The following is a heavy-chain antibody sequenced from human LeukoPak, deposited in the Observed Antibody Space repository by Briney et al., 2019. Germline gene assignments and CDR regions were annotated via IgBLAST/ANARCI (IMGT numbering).Heavy chain of an antibody. CDR1: GFTFSSYG. J-gene: IGHJ4*02. CDR3: ARDHCSSTSCYAQPAPFDY. Sequence: VQPGRSLRLSCAASGFTFSSYGMHWVRQAPGKGLEWVAGIWYDGSNKYYADSVKGRFTISRDNSKNTLYLQMNSLRAEDTAVYYCARDHCSSTSCYAQPAPFDYWGQGTLVTVSS. V-gene: IGHV3-33*01. CDR2: IWYDGSNK. D-gene: IGHD2-2*01.